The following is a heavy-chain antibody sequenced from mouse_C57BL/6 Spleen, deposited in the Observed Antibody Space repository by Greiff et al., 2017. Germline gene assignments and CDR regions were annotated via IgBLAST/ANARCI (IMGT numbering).Heavy chain of an antibody. CDR1: GYTFTSYW. J-gene: IGHJ2*01. D-gene: IGHD2-1*01. V-gene: IGHV1-64*01. CDR2: IHPNSGST. CDR3: ALYYGNTEGY. Sequence: QVQLKQPGAELVKPGASVKLSCKASGYTFTSYWMHWVKQRPGQGLEWIGMIHPNSGSTNYNEKFKSKATLTVDKSSSTAYMQLSSLTSEDSAVYYCALYYGNTEGYWGQGTTLTVSS.